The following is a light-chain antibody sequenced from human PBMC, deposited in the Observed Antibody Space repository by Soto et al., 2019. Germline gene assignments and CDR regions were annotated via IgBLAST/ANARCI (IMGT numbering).Light chain of an antibody. CDR1: SSSIGAGFD. V-gene: IGLV1-40*01. J-gene: IGLJ2*01. CDR3: SLYTTSSVV. CDR2: GNN. Sequence: QSVLTQPPSVSGAPGQRVTISCTGSSSSIGAGFDVHWYQQLSGRAPKLLIYGNNNRPSGVPDRFSGSKSGTSASLAIAGLQAEDEADYYCSLYTTSSVVFGGGTKVTVL.